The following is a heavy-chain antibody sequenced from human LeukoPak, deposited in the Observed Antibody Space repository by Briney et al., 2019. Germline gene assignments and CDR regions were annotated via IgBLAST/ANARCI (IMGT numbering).Heavy chain of an antibody. Sequence: SETLSLTCTVSGGSISSYYWSLIRQPPGKGLEWIGYIYYSGSTNYNPSLKSRVTISVDTSKNQFSLKLSSVTAADTAVYYCARLRLDYGDYGSIDYWGQGTLVTVSS. D-gene: IGHD4-17*01. CDR2: IYYSGST. CDR3: ARLRLDYGDYGSIDY. CDR1: GGSISSYY. J-gene: IGHJ4*02. V-gene: IGHV4-59*08.